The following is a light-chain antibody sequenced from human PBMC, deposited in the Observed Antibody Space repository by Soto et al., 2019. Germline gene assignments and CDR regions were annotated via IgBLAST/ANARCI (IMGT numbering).Light chain of an antibody. Sequence: QLVLTQPPSASGSPGQSVTISCTGTISDVGGYNYVSWYQQHPGKAPKLMIYEVSKRPSGVPDRFSGSKSGNTASLTVSGLQAEDEADYYCSSYAGSNNLGFGGGTKVTVL. J-gene: IGLJ2*01. CDR3: SSYAGSNNLG. V-gene: IGLV2-8*01. CDR2: EVS. CDR1: ISDVGGYNY.